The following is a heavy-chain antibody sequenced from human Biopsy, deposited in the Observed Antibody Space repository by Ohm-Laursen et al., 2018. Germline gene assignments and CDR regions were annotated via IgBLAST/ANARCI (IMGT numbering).Heavy chain of an antibody. Sequence: TQTVTLICSFSGLPLSSIGMRISWAPQPPGKALECLGRIDWDDDKFYSPSLETRLSLSKDATTNQVVLTLTDVDPEDTATYYCARTRAHNFGALEFWGQGILVTVSS. D-gene: IGHD1-1*01. CDR2: IDWDDDK. CDR1: GLPLSSIGMR. V-gene: IGHV2-70*04. J-gene: IGHJ4*01. CDR3: ARTRAHNFGALEF.